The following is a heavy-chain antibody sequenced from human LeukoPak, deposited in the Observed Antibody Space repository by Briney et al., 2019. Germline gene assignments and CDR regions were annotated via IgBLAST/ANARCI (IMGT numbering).Heavy chain of an antibody. V-gene: IGHV1-18*01. Sequence: ASVKVSCKGSGYTVTSYGISWVRQATGQGLEWGGGISAYNGNTNYAQKLQGRVTMTTDTSTSTAYMELRSLRSDDTAVYYCARDITIFGVVITPKNAFDIWGQGTMVTVSS. CDR2: ISAYNGNT. CDR3: ARDITIFGVVITPKNAFDI. D-gene: IGHD3-3*01. CDR1: GYTVTSYG. J-gene: IGHJ3*02.